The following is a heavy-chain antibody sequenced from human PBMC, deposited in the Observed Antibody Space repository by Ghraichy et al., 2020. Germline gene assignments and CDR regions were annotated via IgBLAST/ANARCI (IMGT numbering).Heavy chain of an antibody. CDR3: ARDRSYYDSSFDP. J-gene: IGHJ5*02. D-gene: IGHD3-22*01. V-gene: IGHV4-61*09. Sequence: LRLSCTVSGGSISSGSYYWSWIRQPAGKGLEWIGYIYTSGSTKYNPSLKSRVTMSVDTSNNQFSLKLSSVTASDTAVYYCARDRSYYDSSFDPWGQGTLVTVSS. CDR2: IYTSGST. CDR1: GGSISSGSYY.